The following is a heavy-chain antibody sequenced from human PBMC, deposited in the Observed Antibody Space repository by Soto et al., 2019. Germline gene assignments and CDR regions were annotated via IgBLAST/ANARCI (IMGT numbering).Heavy chain of an antibody. Sequence: QITLKESGPTLMKPTQTLTLTCTLSGFSLSTSGVGVGWIRQTPEQALEWLALIYWDDDKRYSPSLKSRLTITKDTSNNQVVLTMTNMDPVDPATYYCARYFYESSDYSRWAYGIDVWGQGTTVTVSS. CDR3: ARYFYESSDYSRWAYGIDV. CDR1: GFSLSTSGVG. D-gene: IGHD3-22*01. CDR2: IYWDDDK. J-gene: IGHJ6*02. V-gene: IGHV2-5*02.